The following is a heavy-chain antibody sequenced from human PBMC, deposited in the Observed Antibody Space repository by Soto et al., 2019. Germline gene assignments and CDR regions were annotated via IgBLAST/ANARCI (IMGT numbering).Heavy chain of an antibody. CDR2: IIPIFGTA. Sequence: QVQLVQSGAEVKKPGSSVKVSCKASGGTFSSYAISWVRQAPGQGLEWMGGIIPIFGTANYAQKFQGRVTITADKSTSTAYMELSSLRSEDTAVYYCARVVYTAMVTTYYYGMDVWGQGTTVTVSS. CDR3: ARVVYTAMVTTYYYGMDV. V-gene: IGHV1-69*06. J-gene: IGHJ6*02. CDR1: GGTFSSYA. D-gene: IGHD5-18*01.